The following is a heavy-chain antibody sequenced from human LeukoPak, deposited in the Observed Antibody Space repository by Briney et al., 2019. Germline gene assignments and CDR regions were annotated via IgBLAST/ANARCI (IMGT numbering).Heavy chain of an antibody. D-gene: IGHD1-26*01. CDR3: ARDKIVGATYLDY. CDR2: IRQDGNEK. CDR1: QFTFRSHW. J-gene: IGHJ4*02. V-gene: IGHV3-7*01. Sequence: PGGSLRLSCAASQFTFRSHWMSWVRQAPGKGLEWLANIRQDGNEKNYVDSVKGRFTISRDNAKKSLYLQLNNLRAEDTAIYYCARDKIVGATYLDYWGQGALVTVSS.